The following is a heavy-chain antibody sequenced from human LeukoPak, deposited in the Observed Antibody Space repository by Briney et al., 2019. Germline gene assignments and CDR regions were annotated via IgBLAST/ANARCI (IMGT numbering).Heavy chain of an antibody. D-gene: IGHD3-16*01. CDR1: GGSITSYY. CDR2: IYYSGST. J-gene: IGHJ4*02. V-gene: IGHV4-59*01. Sequence: PSETLSLTCTVSGGSITSYYWSWLRQPPGKGLEYIGYIYYSGSTNYNPSLKIRLTISVDTSKNPFYLMLTSVTAADTAVYYCATGGQTWGRHNYFDSWGQGTLVTVSS. CDR3: ATGGQTWGRHNYFDS.